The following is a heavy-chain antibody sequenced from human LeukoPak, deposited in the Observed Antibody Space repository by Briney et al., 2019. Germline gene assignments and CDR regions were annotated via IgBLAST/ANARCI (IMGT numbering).Heavy chain of an antibody. CDR2: IGTAGDT. CDR3: ARGGDYSDYGGDTGAFDI. J-gene: IGHJ3*02. Sequence: GGSLRLSCAASGFTFSSYDMHWVRQATGKGLEWVSAIGTAGDTYYPGSVKGRFTISRENAKNSLYLQMNSLRAGDTAVYYCARGGDYSDYGGDTGAFDIWGQGTMVTVSS. D-gene: IGHD4-11*01. CDR1: GFTFSSYD. V-gene: IGHV3-13*04.